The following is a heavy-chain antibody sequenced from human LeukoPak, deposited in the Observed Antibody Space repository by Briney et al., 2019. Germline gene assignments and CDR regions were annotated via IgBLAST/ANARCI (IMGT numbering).Heavy chain of an antibody. V-gene: IGHV3-13*01. Sequence: GGSLRLSCAASGFTFSSHDMHWVRQPTGKGLEWVSAIGTAGNTYYADSVKGRFTISRENAKDSLYLQMDNLRAGDTAVYYCARSKSYSSGWTDFDYWGQGTLVAVSS. CDR1: GFTFSSHD. CDR3: ARSKSYSSGWTDFDY. D-gene: IGHD6-19*01. CDR2: IGTAGNT. J-gene: IGHJ4*02.